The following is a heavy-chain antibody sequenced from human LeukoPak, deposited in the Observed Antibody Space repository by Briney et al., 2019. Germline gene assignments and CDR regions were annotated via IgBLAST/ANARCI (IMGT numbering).Heavy chain of an antibody. J-gene: IGHJ3*02. CDR2: INPNSGGT. V-gene: IGHV1-2*02. Sequence: ASVKVSCKASGYTFTGYYMHWVRQAPGQGLEWMGWINPNSGGTNYAQKFQGRVTMTRDTSISTAYMELSRLRSDDTAVYYCARGGTWRWLQPHAFDIWGQGTMVTVSS. CDR3: ARGGTWRWLQPHAFDI. D-gene: IGHD5-24*01. CDR1: GYTFTGYY.